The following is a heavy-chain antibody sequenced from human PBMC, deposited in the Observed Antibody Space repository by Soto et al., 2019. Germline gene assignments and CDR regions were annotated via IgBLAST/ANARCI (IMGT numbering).Heavy chain of an antibody. CDR3: VKDSYADFHRVLSTAEYFFDY. D-gene: IGHD2-2*01. Sequence: EVQLVESGGGLVRPGRSLRLSCTASGFTFDDYAMHWVRQAPGRGLVWVSGITWNSGNIAYADSVKGRFTIARDDDNNSLYLQMNSLRPEGTALYYCVKDSYADFHRVLSTAEYFFDYWGHGTLVTVSS. V-gene: IGHV3-9*01. CDR1: GFTFDDYA. J-gene: IGHJ4*01. CDR2: ITWNSGNI.